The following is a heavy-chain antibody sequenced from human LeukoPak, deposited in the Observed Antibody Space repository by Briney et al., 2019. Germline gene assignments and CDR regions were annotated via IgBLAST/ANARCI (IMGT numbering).Heavy chain of an antibody. CDR3: AREGHYYDSSGYFDY. CDR2: ISYDGSNK. J-gene: IGHJ4*02. Sequence: GGSLRLSCAASGFTFSSYAMHWVRQAPGKGLEWVAVISYDGSNKYYADSVKGRFTISRDNSKNTLYLQMNSLRAEDTLVYYCAREGHYYDSSGYFDYRGQGTLVTVSS. CDR1: GFTFSSYA. V-gene: IGHV3-30-3*01. D-gene: IGHD3-22*01.